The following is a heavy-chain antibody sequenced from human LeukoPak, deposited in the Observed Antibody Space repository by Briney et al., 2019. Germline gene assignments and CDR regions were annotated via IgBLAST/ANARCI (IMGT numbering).Heavy chain of an antibody. CDR3: ARDLDYYDSSGYFPFDY. Sequence: ASVKVSCTASGGTFSSYAISWGRQAPGPGLGWMGGIIPIFGTANYAQKFQGRVTITADKSTSTAYMELSSLRSDDTAVYYCARDLDYYDSSGYFPFDYWGQGTLVTFSS. CDR1: GGTFSSYA. D-gene: IGHD3-22*01. J-gene: IGHJ4*02. CDR2: IIPIFGTA. V-gene: IGHV1-69*06.